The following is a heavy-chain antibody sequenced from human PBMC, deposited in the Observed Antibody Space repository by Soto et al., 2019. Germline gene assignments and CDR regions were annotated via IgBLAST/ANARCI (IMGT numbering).Heavy chain of an antibody. J-gene: IGHJ6*02. D-gene: IGHD6-6*01. CDR3: AKESMSVAVSASRVYGMDV. CDR1: GFTFINYA. CDR2: TRSNGEYT. V-gene: IGHV3-23*01. Sequence: LRLSCAGSGFTFINYAMTWVRQSPGKWLEWVSTTRSNGEYTYYADSVKGRFTVSRDNSQNALFLEMSSLRAEDTAVYYCAKESMSVAVSASRVYGMDVWGQGTTVTVSS.